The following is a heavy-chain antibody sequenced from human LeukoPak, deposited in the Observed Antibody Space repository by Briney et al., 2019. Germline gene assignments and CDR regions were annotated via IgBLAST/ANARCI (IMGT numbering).Heavy chain of an antibody. D-gene: IGHD1-7*01. CDR2: INHSGST. J-gene: IGHJ3*02. CDR1: GGSFSGYY. V-gene: IGHV4-34*01. Sequence: SETLSLTCAVYGGSFSGYYWSWIRQPPGKGLEWIGEINHSGSTNYNPSLKSRVTVSVDTSKNQFSLELSSVTAADTAVYYCARWCRTTRAFDIWGQGTMVTVSS. CDR3: ARWCRTTRAFDI.